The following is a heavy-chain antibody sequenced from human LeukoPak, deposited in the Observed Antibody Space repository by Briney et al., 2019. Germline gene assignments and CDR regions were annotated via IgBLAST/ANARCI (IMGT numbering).Heavy chain of an antibody. V-gene: IGHV3-11*06. Sequence: PGGSLRLSCAASGFTFSDHYMSWIRQAPGKGLEWVSYISSSSSYTNYADSVKGRFTISRDNAKNSLYLQMNSLRAEDTAVYYCARIGAGSSRDYWGQGTLVTVSS. D-gene: IGHD6-13*01. CDR2: ISSSSSYT. CDR3: ARIGAGSSRDY. J-gene: IGHJ4*02. CDR1: GFTFSDHY.